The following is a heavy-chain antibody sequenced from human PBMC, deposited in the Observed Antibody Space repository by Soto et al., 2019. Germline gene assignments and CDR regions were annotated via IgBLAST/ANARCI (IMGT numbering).Heavy chain of an antibody. CDR3: ARVSYDDFWSGYYLDY. CDR1: GGSISSYY. CDR2: IYYSGST. J-gene: IGHJ4*02. Sequence: SETLSLTCTVSGGSISSYYWSWIRQPPRKGLEWIGYIYYSGSTNYNPSLKSRVTISVDTSKNQFSLKLSSVTAADTAVYYCARVSYDDFWSGYYLDYWGQGTLVTVSS. V-gene: IGHV4-59*01. D-gene: IGHD3-3*01.